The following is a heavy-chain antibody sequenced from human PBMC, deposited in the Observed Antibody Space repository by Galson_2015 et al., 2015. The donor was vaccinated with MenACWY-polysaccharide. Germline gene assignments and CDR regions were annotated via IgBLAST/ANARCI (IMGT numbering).Heavy chain of an antibody. D-gene: IGHD1-26*01. Sequence: TLSLTCAVSDYSIRSGYYWGWIRQPPGKGLEWIGSIYHSGSTYYNPSLKSRVTISVDTSKNQFSLMLSSMTAADTAVYYCARVEKYSGSYYILHWGQGTLVTVSS. V-gene: IGHV4-38-2*01. CDR1: DYSIRSGYY. CDR3: ARVEKYSGSYYILH. CDR2: IYHSGST. J-gene: IGHJ4*02.